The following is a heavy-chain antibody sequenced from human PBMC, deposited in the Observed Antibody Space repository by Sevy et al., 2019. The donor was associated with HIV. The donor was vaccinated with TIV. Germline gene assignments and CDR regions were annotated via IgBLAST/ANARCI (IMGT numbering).Heavy chain of an antibody. V-gene: IGHV4-59*01. CDR1: GGSISSYY. Sequence: SETLSLTCTVSGGSISSYYWNWIRQPPGKGLEWIGYIYYSGSTNYNPSLKSRVTISVDTSKNQFSLKLSSVTAADTAVYYCARGGGYCSSTSCWNAYYYYGMDVWGQGTTVTVSS. D-gene: IGHD2-2*03. CDR3: ARGGGYCSSTSCWNAYYYYGMDV. J-gene: IGHJ6*02. CDR2: IYYSGST.